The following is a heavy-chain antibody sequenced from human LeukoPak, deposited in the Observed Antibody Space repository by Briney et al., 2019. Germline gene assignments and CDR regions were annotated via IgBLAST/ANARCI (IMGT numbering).Heavy chain of an antibody. D-gene: IGHD4-17*01. CDR3: ARLGVNNYGDYANWFDP. CDR1: GGSISSGSYY. CDR2: IYTSGST. V-gene: IGHV4-61*02. J-gene: IGHJ5*02. Sequence: SETLSLTCTVSGGSISSGSYYWSWIRQPAGKGLEWIGRIYTSGSTNYNPSLKSRVTISVDTSKNQFSLKLSSVTAADTAVYYCARLGVNNYGDYANWFDPWGQGTLVTVSS.